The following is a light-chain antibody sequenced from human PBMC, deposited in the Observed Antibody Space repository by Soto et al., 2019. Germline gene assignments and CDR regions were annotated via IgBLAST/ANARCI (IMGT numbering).Light chain of an antibody. CDR2: TAS. CDR3: QQYESVPLT. V-gene: IGKV1-16*01. J-gene: IGKJ4*01. Sequence: DTQMTQSPSSLSASVGDSVTITCRASQGINKFLAWFQQKPGTAPKSLISTASRLQSGVPSRFSGSGSGTHFTLTINNLQPEDFATYYCQQYESVPLTFGGGTRVEIK. CDR1: QGINKF.